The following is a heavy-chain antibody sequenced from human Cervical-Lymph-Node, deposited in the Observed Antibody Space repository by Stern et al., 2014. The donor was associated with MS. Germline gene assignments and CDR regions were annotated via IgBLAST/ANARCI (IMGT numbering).Heavy chain of an antibody. V-gene: IGHV3-74*02. D-gene: IGHD1-1*01. Sequence: EVQLLESGGGIVQPGGSLMISCVASGFNFRTYWMHWVRQGPGKGLEWVSRINGDGTVLTYADSVRGRFTISRNNANNTMSLQLDNLRVEDTAIYYCASAYRASWGQGTLVTVST. CDR3: ASAYRAS. CDR2: INGDGTVL. CDR1: GFNFRTYW. J-gene: IGHJ4*02.